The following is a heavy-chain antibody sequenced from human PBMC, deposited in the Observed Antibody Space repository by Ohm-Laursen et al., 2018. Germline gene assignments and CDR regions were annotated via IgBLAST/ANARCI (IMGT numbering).Heavy chain of an antibody. J-gene: IGHJ4*02. CDR1: GFTFSSYG. D-gene: IGHD3-22*01. Sequence: SLRLSCAASGFTFSSYGMHWVRQAPGKGLEWVAVISYDGSNKYYADSVKGRFTISRDNSKNTLYLQMNSLRAEDTAVYYCAKSTMIVVIAGGPDFDYWGQGTLVTVSS. CDR3: AKSTMIVVIAGGPDFDY. V-gene: IGHV3-30*18. CDR2: ISYDGSNK.